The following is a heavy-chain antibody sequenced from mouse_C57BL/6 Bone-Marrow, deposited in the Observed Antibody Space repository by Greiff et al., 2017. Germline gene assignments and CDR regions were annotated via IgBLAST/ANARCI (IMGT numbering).Heavy chain of an antibody. CDR1: GFTFSDYY. Sequence: VQLKESGGGLVQPGGSLKLSCAASGFTFSDYYMYWVRQTPEKRLEWVAYISNGGGSTYYPDTVKGRFTISRDNAKNTLYLQMSRLKSEDTAMYYCARHGYGNYVDFAYWGQGTLVTVSA. CDR2: ISNGGGST. J-gene: IGHJ3*01. CDR3: ARHGYGNYVDFAY. D-gene: IGHD2-10*02. V-gene: IGHV5-12*01.